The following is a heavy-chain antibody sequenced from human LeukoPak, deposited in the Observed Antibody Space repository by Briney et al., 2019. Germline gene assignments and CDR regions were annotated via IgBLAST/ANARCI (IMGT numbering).Heavy chain of an antibody. CDR1: GGSISSGSYY. Sequence: SETLSLTCTVSGGSISSGSYYWSWIRQPAGKGLEWIGRIYTSGSTNYNPSLKSRVTISVDTSKNQFSLKLSSVTAADTAVYYCARERAYYDSTNPRAFDIWGQGTMVTVSS. D-gene: IGHD3-22*01. CDR3: ARERAYYDSTNPRAFDI. CDR2: IYTSGST. J-gene: IGHJ3*02. V-gene: IGHV4-61*02.